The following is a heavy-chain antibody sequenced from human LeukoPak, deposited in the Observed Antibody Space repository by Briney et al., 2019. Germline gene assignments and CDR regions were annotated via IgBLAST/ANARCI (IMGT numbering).Heavy chain of an antibody. Sequence: SETLSLTCTVSGGSISSYYWSWIRQPAGKGLEWIGYIYYSGSTNYNPSLKSRVTISVDTSKNQFSLKLSSVTAADTAVYYCAREDDSGGYLNWFDPWGQGTLVTVSS. CDR2: IYYSGST. CDR1: GGSISSYY. V-gene: IGHV4-59*01. D-gene: IGHD3-22*01. J-gene: IGHJ5*02. CDR3: AREDDSGGYLNWFDP.